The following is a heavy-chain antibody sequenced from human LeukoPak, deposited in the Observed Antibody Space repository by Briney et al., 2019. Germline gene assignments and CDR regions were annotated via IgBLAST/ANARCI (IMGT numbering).Heavy chain of an antibody. CDR2: INPNSGGT. CDR3: ARAREYSSSSRRTFDY. Sequence: GASVKVSCKASGYTFTSYGISWVRQAPGQGLEWMGWINPNSGGTNYAQKFQGRVTMTRDTSISTAYMELSRLRSDDTAVYYCARAREYSSSSRRTFDYWGQGTLVTVSS. CDR1: GYTFTSYG. J-gene: IGHJ4*02. V-gene: IGHV1-2*02. D-gene: IGHD6-6*01.